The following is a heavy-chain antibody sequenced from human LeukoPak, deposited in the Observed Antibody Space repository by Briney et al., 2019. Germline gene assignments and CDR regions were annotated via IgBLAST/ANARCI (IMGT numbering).Heavy chain of an antibody. D-gene: IGHD3-3*01. CDR1: GFTVSSNY. V-gene: IGHV3-66*01. J-gene: IGHJ4*02. CDR2: IYSGGST. Sequence: GGSLRLSCAAPGFTVSSNYMSWVRQAPGKGLEWVSVIYSGGSTYYADSVKGRFTISRDNSKNTLYLQMNSLRAEDTAVYYCARDLPRTIFGVVIIPTLDYWGQGTLVTVSS. CDR3: ARDLPRTIFGVVIIPTLDY.